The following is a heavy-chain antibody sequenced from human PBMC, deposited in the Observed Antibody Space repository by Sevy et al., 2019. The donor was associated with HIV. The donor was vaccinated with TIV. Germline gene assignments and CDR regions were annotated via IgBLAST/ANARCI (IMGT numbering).Heavy chain of an antibody. Sequence: GGSLRLSCAASGFSFSSYAMSWVRQAPGKGLEWVSGISGSGITTYYADSVKGRFTISRDNSKNTLHLQMNSLRADDTAVYYCARVAGSGTYYSGDFDYWGQRTLVTVSS. CDR2: ISGSGITT. J-gene: IGHJ4*02. V-gene: IGHV3-23*01. D-gene: IGHD3-10*01. CDR3: ARVAGSGTYYSGDFDY. CDR1: GFSFSSYA.